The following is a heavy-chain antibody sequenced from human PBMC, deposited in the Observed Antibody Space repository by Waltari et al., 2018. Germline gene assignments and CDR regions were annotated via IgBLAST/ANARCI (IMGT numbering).Heavy chain of an antibody. Sequence: QVQLQESGPGLVKPSETLSLTCAVSPYSMSTNNWTWIRQPPGKRLDGIGYISYSGNTNYTPSLKSPVPISLDTSKSQFSLRLSSVTAEDTAVYDCARLDMIGKTTFDIWGQGTMVTVSS. CDR3: ARLDMIGKTTFDI. CDR2: ISYSGNT. J-gene: IGHJ3*02. CDR1: PYSMSTNN. D-gene: IGHD3-22*01. V-gene: IGHV4-59*08.